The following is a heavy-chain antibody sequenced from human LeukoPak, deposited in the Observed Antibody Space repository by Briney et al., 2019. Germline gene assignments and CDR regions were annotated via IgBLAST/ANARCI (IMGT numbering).Heavy chain of an antibody. Sequence: GGSLRLSCAASGFTFSSYSMNWVRQAPGKGLEWVSSISNSSSYIYYADSVKGRFTISRDNAKNSLYLQMNSLRAEDTAVYYCARDCSGGSSYGPDAFDIWGQGTMVTVSS. V-gene: IGHV3-21*01. CDR3: ARDCSGGSSYGPDAFDI. J-gene: IGHJ3*02. D-gene: IGHD2-15*01. CDR2: ISNSSSYI. CDR1: GFTFSSYS.